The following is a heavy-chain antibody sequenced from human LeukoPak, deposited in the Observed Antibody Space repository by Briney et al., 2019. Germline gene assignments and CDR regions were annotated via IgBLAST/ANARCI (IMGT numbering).Heavy chain of an antibody. Sequence: TSSETLSLTCTVSGDSISSASYYWSWIRQPAGKGLEWIGRIYTSGSTNYNPSLKSRVTMSLDASRNQFPLRLTSVTAADTAVYFCARDEGVLRFLEYWGQGIQVTVSS. V-gene: IGHV4-61*02. CDR3: ARDEGVLRFLEY. J-gene: IGHJ4*02. CDR1: GDSISSASYY. D-gene: IGHD3-3*01. CDR2: IYTSGST.